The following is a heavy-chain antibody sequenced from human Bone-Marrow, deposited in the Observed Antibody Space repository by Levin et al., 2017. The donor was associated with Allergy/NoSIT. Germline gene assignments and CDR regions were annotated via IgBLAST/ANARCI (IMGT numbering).Heavy chain of an antibody. CDR1: GGTFSSYA. D-gene: IGHD2-21*01. J-gene: IGHJ3*02. V-gene: IGHV1-69*06. Sequence: RGESLKISCKASGGTFSSYAISWVRQAPGQGLEWMGGIIPIFGTANYAQKFQGRVTITADKSTRTAYMELSSLRSEDTAVYYCARPICGGDCPTPDAFDIWGQGTMVTVSS. CDR2: IIPIFGTA. CDR3: ARPICGGDCPTPDAFDI.